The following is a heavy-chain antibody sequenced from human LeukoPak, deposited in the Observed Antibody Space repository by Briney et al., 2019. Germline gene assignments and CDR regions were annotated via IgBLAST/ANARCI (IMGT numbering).Heavy chain of an antibody. CDR3: ARGESFGSSSWDILDY. CDR2: INPNSGGT. Sequence: GASVKVSCKASGYTFTGYYMHWVRQAPGQGLEWMGWINPNSGGTNYAQKFQGWVTMTRDTSISTAHMELSRLRSDDTAVYYCARGESFGSSSWDILDYWGQGTLVTVSS. J-gene: IGHJ4*02. CDR1: GYTFTGYY. D-gene: IGHD6-13*01. V-gene: IGHV1-2*04.